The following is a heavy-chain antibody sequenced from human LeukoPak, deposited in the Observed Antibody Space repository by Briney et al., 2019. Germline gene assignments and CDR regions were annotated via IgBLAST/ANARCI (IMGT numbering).Heavy chain of an antibody. Sequence: GGSLRLSCAASGFTFSSYAMSWVRQAPGKGREWVSAISGSGGSTYYADSVKGRFTISRDNSKNTLYLQMNSLRAEDTAVYYCAKDGGTDYDFWSGYYEGNFDYWGQGTLVTVSS. CDR2: ISGSGGST. J-gene: IGHJ4*02. CDR3: AKDGGTDYDFWSGYYEGNFDY. CDR1: GFTFSSYA. D-gene: IGHD3-3*01. V-gene: IGHV3-23*01.